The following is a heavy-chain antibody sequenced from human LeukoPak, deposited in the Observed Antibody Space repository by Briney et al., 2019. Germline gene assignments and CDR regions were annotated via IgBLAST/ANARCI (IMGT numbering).Heavy chain of an antibody. CDR3: AAQVGATRY. V-gene: IGHV4-61*02. CDR1: GGSISSGSYY. J-gene: IGHJ4*02. CDR2: IYTNGST. D-gene: IGHD1-26*01. Sequence: PSQTLSLTCTVSGGSISSGSYYWSWIRQPAGKGLEWIGRIYTNGSTNYNPSLKSRVTISVDTSKNQFSLKLSSVTAADTAVYYCAAQVGATRYWGQGTLVTVSS.